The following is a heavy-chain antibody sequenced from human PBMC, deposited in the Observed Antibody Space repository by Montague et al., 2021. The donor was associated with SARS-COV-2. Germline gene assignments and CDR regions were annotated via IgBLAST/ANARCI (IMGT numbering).Heavy chain of an antibody. D-gene: IGHD3-22*01. J-gene: IGHJ3*02. V-gene: IGHV4-39*01. CDR3: ARLPYFYDSTHAFDI. CDR2: IFYSGST. Sequence: SETLSLTCTVSGGSISSSSYYWGLIHQPPGKGLEWIGNIFYSGSTYYNTSLKSRVTISVDTSKNQFSLRLSSVTAADTAVYYCARLPYFYDSTHAFDIWGQGTMVTVSS. CDR1: GGSISSSSYY.